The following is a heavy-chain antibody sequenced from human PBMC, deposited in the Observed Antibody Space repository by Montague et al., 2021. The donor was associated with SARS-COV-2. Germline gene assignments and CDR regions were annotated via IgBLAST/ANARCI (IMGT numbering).Heavy chain of an antibody. V-gene: IGHV4-59*01. CDR1: GGSISSYY. D-gene: IGHD1-14*01. CDR3: ARVGAGRLLSAAPVYAFDI. J-gene: IGHJ3*02. CDR2: IYYSGST. Sequence: SETLSLTCTVSGGSISSYYWSWIRQPPGKGLEWIGYIYYSGSTNYNPSLKSRVTISVDTSKNQFSLKLSSVTAADTAVHYCARVGAGRLLSAAPVYAFDIWGQGTMVTVSS.